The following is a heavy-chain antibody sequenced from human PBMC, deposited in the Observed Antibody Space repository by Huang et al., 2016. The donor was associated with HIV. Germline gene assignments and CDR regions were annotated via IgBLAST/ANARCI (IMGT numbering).Heavy chain of an antibody. V-gene: IGHV3-11*01. Sequence: QVQLVESGGGLVKPGGSLRLSCAASGFTFSDYYMSWIRQDPGKKLEWVSYISSSVSAIYYTDSLKGRFTISRDNAKNSLYLQMNCLRAEDTAVYYCARSSGELGAPHNWGQGTLVTVSS. CDR2: ISSSVSAI. D-gene: IGHD1-26*01. CDR1: GFTFSDYY. J-gene: IGHJ4*02. CDR3: ARSSGELGAPHN.